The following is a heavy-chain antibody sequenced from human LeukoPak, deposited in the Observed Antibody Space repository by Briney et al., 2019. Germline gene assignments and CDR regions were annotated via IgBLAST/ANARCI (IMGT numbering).Heavy chain of an antibody. CDR3: AKDGLWFGELLYTDY. D-gene: IGHD3-10*01. J-gene: IGHJ4*02. Sequence: SGGSLTLFCAASGFTFSSYAMSWVRQAPGKGLEWVSAISGSGGSTYYADSVKGRFTISRDNSKNTLYLQMNSLSAEDTAVYYCAKDGLWFGELLYTDYWGQGTLVTVSS. CDR2: ISGSGGST. CDR1: GFTFSSYA. V-gene: IGHV3-23*01.